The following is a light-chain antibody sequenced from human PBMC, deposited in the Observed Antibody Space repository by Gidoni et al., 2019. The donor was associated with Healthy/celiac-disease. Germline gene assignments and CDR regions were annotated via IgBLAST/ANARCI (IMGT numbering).Light chain of an antibody. CDR2: GAS. J-gene: IGKJ4*01. V-gene: IGKV3-20*01. Sequence: EIVLTQSPGPLSLSPGERATLSCRASQSVSSSYLAWYQQKPGQAPRLLNYGASSRATGIPDRCSGSGSGTDFTLTSSRLEHEDFAVYYCQQYGSSPLTFGGGTKVEIK. CDR1: QSVSSSY. CDR3: QQYGSSPLT.